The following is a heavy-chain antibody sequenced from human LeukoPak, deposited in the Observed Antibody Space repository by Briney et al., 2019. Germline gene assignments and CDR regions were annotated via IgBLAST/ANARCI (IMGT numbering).Heavy chain of an antibody. D-gene: IGHD6-13*01. CDR3: AIELSSNWYSLGS. Sequence: GGSLRLSCEDSGFKSDDYGMSWVRQRPGKGLEWVAGINWSGDNSFYAESVRGRFVISRDHAKRILYLQMNSLRGEDTAKYYCAIELSSNWYSLGSWGQGTLVVVSS. V-gene: IGHV3-20*04. J-gene: IGHJ4*02. CDR1: GFKSDDYG. CDR2: INWSGDNS.